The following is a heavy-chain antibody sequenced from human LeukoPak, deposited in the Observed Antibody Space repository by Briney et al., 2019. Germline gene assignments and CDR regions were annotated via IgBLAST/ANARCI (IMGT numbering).Heavy chain of an antibody. D-gene: IGHD6-19*01. V-gene: IGHV3-23*01. J-gene: IGHJ4*02. CDR1: GFTFSSYA. CDR3: AKGGYSSGWRNYFDY. CDR2: ISGSGGST. Sequence: PRGSLRLSCAASGFTFSSYAMSWVRQAPGKGLEWVSAISGSGGSTYYADSVKGRFTISRDNSKDTLYLQMNSLRAEDTAVYYCAKGGYSSGWRNYFDYWGQGTLVTVSS.